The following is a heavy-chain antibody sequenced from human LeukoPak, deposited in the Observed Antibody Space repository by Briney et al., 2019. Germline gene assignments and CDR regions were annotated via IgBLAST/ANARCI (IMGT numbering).Heavy chain of an antibody. CDR2: IYYSGST. Sequence: PSETLSLTCTVSGGSISSSSYYGGWIRQPPGKGLEWIGSIYYSGSTYYNPSLKSRVTISVDTSKNQFSLKLSSVTAADTAVYYCARQLLSGSYYRGELDPWGQGTLVTVSS. D-gene: IGHD1-26*01. CDR1: GGSISSSSYY. V-gene: IGHV4-39*01. CDR3: ARQLLSGSYYRGELDP. J-gene: IGHJ5*02.